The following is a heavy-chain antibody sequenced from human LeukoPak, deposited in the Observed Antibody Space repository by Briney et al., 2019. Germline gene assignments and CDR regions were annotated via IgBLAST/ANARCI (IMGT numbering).Heavy chain of an antibody. CDR3: ARPGTSWAFDY. V-gene: IGHV3-7*03. Sequence: GGSLRLSCAASGFTFSTYWMSWVRQAPGKGLEWVASIKEAGSEKTYVDSVKGRFTISRDNAKNSLYLHMNSLRAEDTAVYYCARPGTSWAFDYWGQGTLVTVS. D-gene: IGHD6-13*01. J-gene: IGHJ4*02. CDR2: IKEAGSEK. CDR1: GFTFSTYW.